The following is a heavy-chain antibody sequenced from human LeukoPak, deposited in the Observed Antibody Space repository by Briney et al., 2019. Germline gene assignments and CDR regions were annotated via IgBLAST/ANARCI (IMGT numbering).Heavy chain of an antibody. CDR2: ISGGGTST. D-gene: IGHD1-7*01. Sequence: GGSLRLSCAASGFTFNSYAMTWVRQAPGKGLEWVSSISGGGTSTYYADSVKGRFTISRDNYKNTLYLQMNSLRAEDPAVYYCAKHPQAGTSGVVDHWGQGTLVSVSS. CDR1: GFTFNSYA. V-gene: IGHV3-23*01. J-gene: IGHJ4*02. CDR3: AKHPQAGTSGVVDH.